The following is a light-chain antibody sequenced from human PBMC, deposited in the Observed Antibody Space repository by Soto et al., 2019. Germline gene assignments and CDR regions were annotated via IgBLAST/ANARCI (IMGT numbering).Light chain of an antibody. CDR1: NIESKS. J-gene: IGLJ1*01. V-gene: IGLV3-21*02. Sequence: SYELTQPPSVSVAPGQTVRITCGGDNIESKSVHWYQQKPGQAPVLVVYDDIDRPSGIPERFSGSNSGNTATLTISRVEAGDEADYYCQVWDRSSDHYVFGTGTKVTVL. CDR2: DDI. CDR3: QVWDRSSDHYV.